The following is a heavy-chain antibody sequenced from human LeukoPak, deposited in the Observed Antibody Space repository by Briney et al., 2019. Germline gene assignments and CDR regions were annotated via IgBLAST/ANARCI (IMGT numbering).Heavy chain of an antibody. CDR2: ISFSDDTT. CDR3: AKPFSSSWYAPYDY. CDR1: GFTFSNYA. V-gene: IGHV3-23*01. J-gene: IGHJ4*02. Sequence: GGSLRLSCITSGFTFSNYAMTWVRQAPGKGLEWVSVISFSDDTTYYADSVKGRFTVSRDNSKNTVYLQMDSLRVEDTAIYYCAKPFSSSWYAPYDYWGQGTPVIVSS. D-gene: IGHD6-13*01.